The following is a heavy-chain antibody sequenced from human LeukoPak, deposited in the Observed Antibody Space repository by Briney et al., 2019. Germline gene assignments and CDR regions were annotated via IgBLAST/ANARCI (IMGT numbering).Heavy chain of an antibody. CDR3: TTGHTNTWYPFDY. V-gene: IGHV3-15*01. J-gene: IGHJ4*02. Sequence: PGGSLRLSCAASGFTFSNAWMSWVRQAPGKGLEWVGRIKSKTDGGTTDYAAPVKGRFTISRDDLKNTLYQQMNSLKTEDTGVYYCTTGHTNTWYPFDYWGQGTLVTVSS. CDR1: GFTFSNAW. CDR2: IKSKTDGGTT. D-gene: IGHD6-13*01.